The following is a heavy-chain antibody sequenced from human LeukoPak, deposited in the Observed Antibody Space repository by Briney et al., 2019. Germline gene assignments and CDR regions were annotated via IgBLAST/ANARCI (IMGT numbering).Heavy chain of an antibody. CDR2: IYPRDGST. CDR3: SRDQEGFDY. J-gene: IGHJ4*02. CDR1: GYTFTSNY. V-gene: IGHV1-46*01. Sequence: ASVKVSCKASGYTFTSNYIHWVRQDTGQGLEWMGMIYPRDGSTSYAQKVQGRVTVTRDPSTSPVLMDLSGLLSEDTAVYYFSRDQEGFDYWGQGTLVSVSS.